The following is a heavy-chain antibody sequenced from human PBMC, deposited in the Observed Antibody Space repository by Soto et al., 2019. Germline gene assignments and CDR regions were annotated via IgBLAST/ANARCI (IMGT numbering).Heavy chain of an antibody. CDR2: IGGSGGST. CDR3: AKEGYIWGSYRNAHYYYYMDV. V-gene: IGHV3-23*01. J-gene: IGHJ6*03. D-gene: IGHD3-16*02. Sequence: GGSLRLSCAASGFTFSSYAMSWVRQAPGKGLEWVSAIGGSGGSTYYADSVKGRFTISRDNSKNTLYLQMNSLRAEDTAVYYCAKEGYIWGSYRNAHYYYYMDVWGKGTTVTVSS. CDR1: GFTFSSYA.